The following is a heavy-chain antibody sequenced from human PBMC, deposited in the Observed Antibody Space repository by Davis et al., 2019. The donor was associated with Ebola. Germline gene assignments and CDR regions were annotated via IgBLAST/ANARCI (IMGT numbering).Heavy chain of an antibody. D-gene: IGHD6-19*01. CDR1: GGTFSSYA. CDR3: ARDSHIAVAGPTQPRTPRPYYYYGMDV. J-gene: IGHJ6*04. CDR2: IIPIFGTA. V-gene: IGHV1-69*13. Sequence: AASVKVSCKASGGTFSSYAISWVRQAPGQGLEWMGGIIPIFGTANYAQKFQGSVTITADESTSTAYMELSSLRSEDTAVYYCARDSHIAVAGPTQPRTPRPYYYYGMDVWGKGTTVTVSS.